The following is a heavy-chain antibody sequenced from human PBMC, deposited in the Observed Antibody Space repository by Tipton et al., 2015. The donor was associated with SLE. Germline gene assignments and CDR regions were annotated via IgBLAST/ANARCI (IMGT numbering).Heavy chain of an antibody. CDR2: INHSGGT. V-gene: IGHV4-34*01. Sequence: GLVKPSETLSLTCAVYGGSFSGYYWSWIRQPPGKGLEWIGEINHSGGTNYNPSLKSRVTISVDTSKNQFSLKLSSVTAADTAVYYCAGVSRDAFEIWGQGTMVTVSS. D-gene: IGHD5/OR15-5a*01. J-gene: IGHJ3*02. CDR1: GGSFSGYY. CDR3: AGVSRDAFEI.